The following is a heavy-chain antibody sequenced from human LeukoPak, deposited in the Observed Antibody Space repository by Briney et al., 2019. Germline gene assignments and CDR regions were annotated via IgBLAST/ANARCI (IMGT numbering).Heavy chain of an antibody. CDR2: IYYSGST. D-gene: IGHD3-22*01. J-gene: IGHJ4*02. CDR3: ARDLGDSSGCYGISGFGY. V-gene: IGHV4-59*01. Sequence: SETLSLTCTVSGGSISSYYWSWIRQPPGKGLEWIGYIYYSGSTNYNPSLKSRVTISVDTSKNQFSLKLSSVTAADTAVYYCARDLGDSSGCYGISGFGYWGQGTLVTVSS. CDR1: GGSISSYY.